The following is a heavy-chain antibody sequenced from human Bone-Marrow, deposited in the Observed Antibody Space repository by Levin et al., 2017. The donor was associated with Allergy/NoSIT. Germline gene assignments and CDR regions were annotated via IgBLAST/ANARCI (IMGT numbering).Heavy chain of an antibody. CDR3: TTDVPLLGDMDV. D-gene: IGHD3-10*01. Sequence: LSLTCAASGFTFSNAWMNWVRQAPGKGLEWVGRIKSNTDGGTTDYGAPVKGRFTISRDESKNTLYLQMSSLKTEDTAVYYCTTDVPLLGDMDVWGQGTTVTVSS. J-gene: IGHJ6*02. CDR1: GFTFSNAW. V-gene: IGHV3-15*07. CDR2: IKSNTDGGTT.